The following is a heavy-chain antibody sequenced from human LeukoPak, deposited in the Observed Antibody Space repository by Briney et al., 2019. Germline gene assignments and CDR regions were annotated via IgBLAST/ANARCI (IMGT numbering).Heavy chain of an antibody. CDR1: GGSISSYY. CDR3: ARQRSRYYYYYMDV. J-gene: IGHJ6*03. Sequence: PSETLSLTCTVSGGSISSYYWGWIRQPPGKGLEWIGSIYYSGSTYYNPSLKSRVTISVDTSKNQFSLKLSSVTAADTAVYYCARQRSRYYYYYMDVWGKGTTVTVSS. V-gene: IGHV4-39*01. CDR2: IYYSGST. D-gene: IGHD4-17*01.